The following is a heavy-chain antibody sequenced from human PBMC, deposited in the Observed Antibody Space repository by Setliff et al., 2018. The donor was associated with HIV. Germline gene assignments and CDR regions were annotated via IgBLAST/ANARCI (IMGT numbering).Heavy chain of an antibody. V-gene: IGHV4-39*02. D-gene: IGHD3-10*01. CDR3: ARPALGIGGGSRFDN. CDR1: GVPTSASTYY. Sequence: PSETLSLTCTVSGVPTSASTYYWGWIRQPPGKGLDWIGYISYSGKTYYNPSLKSRVTISVDTSNNHFSLRLNSVTAADTAVYYCARPALGIGGGSRFDNWGQGTRVTVSS. J-gene: IGHJ4*02. CDR2: ISYSGKT.